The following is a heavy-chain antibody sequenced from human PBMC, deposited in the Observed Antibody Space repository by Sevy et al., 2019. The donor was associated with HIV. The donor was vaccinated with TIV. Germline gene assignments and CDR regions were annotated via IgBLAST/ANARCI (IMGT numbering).Heavy chain of an antibody. D-gene: IGHD3-3*01. V-gene: IGHV3-30*02. CDR2: IRYDGSNK. CDR3: AKTEKYYDFWKGY. J-gene: IGHJ4*02. CDR1: GFTFSSYG. Sequence: GGSLRLSCAASGFTFSSYGMHWVRQAPGKGLEWVAFIRYDGSNKYYADSVKGRFTISRDNSKNTLYLQMNSLRAEDTAVYYCAKTEKYYDFWKGYWGQGTLVTVSS.